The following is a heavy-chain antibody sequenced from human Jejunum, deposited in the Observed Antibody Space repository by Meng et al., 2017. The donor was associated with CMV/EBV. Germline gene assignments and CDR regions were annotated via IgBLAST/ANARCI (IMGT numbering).Heavy chain of an antibody. CDR3: ARTEEATVGWGAFDY. CDR2: IYNGGNT. CDR1: SVSSNNYC. J-gene: IGHJ4*02. Sequence: SVSSNNYCWDWIRQPPGKGLEWIGSIYNGGNTYYNPSLKTRVTISLDTSKNQFSLKLSSVTAADTAVYYCARTEEATVGWGAFDYWGQGTLVTVSS. V-gene: IGHV4-39*07. D-gene: IGHD3-16*01.